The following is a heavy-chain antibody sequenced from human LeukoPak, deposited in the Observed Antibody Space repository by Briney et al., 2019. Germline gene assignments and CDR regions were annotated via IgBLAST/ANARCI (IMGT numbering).Heavy chain of an antibody. CDR2: ISNSGNYI. CDR3: ARVSFAGGGYFDY. CDR1: GFTFSSYY. Sequence: GGSLRLSCAASGFTFSSYYMSWVRQAPGKGLEWVSSISNSGNYIYYTDSLKGRFTISRDNAKKSLYLQMNSLRAEDTAVYYCARVSFAGGGYFDYWGHGSLVTVSS. V-gene: IGHV3-21*01. D-gene: IGHD2-15*01. J-gene: IGHJ4*01.